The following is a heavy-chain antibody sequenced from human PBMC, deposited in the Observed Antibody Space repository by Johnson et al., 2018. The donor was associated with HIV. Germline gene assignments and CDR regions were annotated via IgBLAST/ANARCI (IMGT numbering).Heavy chain of an antibody. J-gene: IGHJ3*01. CDR3: TGGRDRRAFDF. D-gene: IGHD2-21*02. CDR2: IRSRAYGGTT. V-gene: IGHV3-49*03. Sequence: VQLVESGGGFIQPGGSLRLSCAASAFTVSSNYMSWFRQAPGKGLEWVGFIRSRAYGGTTEYAASVKDRFIISRDDSKNIAYLQMNSLKTEDTAVYYCTGGRDRRAFDFWGQGTMVTVSS. CDR1: AFTVSSNY.